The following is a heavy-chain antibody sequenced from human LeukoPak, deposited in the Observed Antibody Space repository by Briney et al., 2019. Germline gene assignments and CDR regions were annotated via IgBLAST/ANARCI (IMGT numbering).Heavy chain of an antibody. CDR2: ISAYNGNT. V-gene: IGHV1-18*01. CDR1: GYTFTSYG. Sequence: ASVKVSCTASGYTFTSYGISWVRQAPGQGLEWMGWISAYNGNTNYAQKLQGRVTMTTDTSTSTAYMELRSLRSDDTAVYYCARDTGYYDILTGYYNFDYWGQGTLVTVSS. D-gene: IGHD3-9*01. J-gene: IGHJ4*02. CDR3: ARDTGYYDILTGYYNFDY.